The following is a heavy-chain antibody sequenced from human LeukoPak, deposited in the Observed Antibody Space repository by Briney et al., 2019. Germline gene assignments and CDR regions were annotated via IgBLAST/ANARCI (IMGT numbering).Heavy chain of an antibody. V-gene: IGHV3-23*01. CDR3: AKDHALIALDY. J-gene: IGHJ4*02. D-gene: IGHD3-16*01. Sequence: PGGSLRLSCAASGFTFSNYAMRWVRQAPGKGLEWVSGISGSGDSTYYADSVKGRFTISRDNSKNTLYLQMNSLRAEDTAVYYCAKDHALIALDYWGQGTLVTVSS. CDR1: GFTFSNYA. CDR2: ISGSGDST.